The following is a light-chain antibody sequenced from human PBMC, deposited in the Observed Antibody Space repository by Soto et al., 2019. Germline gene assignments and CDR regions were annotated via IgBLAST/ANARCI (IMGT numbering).Light chain of an antibody. Sequence: QSALTQPASVSGSPGQSITISCTGTSNDVGGYNYVSWYQQHPGKAPKLMIYDVGNRPSGVSNRFSGSKSANTASLTISGLQTEDESDYYCSSYTGSSTYVFGTGTKLTVL. CDR1: SNDVGGYNY. CDR2: DVG. J-gene: IGLJ1*01. V-gene: IGLV2-14*03. CDR3: SSYTGSSTYV.